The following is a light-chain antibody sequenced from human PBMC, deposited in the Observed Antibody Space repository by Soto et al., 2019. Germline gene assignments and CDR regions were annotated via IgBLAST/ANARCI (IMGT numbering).Light chain of an antibody. CDR2: AAS. CDR3: QQLNTYPVT. Sequence: IQLTQSPSSLSASVGDSVTITCRASQGISRYLSWYQQKPGRAPKLLISAASTLQSGVPARFSGSGSGTDFTLSITSLQPEDFETYYCQQLNTYPVTFGGGTKVDI. V-gene: IGKV1-9*01. J-gene: IGKJ4*01. CDR1: QGISRY.